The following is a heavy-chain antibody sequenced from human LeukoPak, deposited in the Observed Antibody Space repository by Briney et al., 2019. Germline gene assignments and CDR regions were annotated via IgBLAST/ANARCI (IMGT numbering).Heavy chain of an antibody. CDR2: ISGSGGST. Sequence: GRSLRFSCAASGSTFSSYAMSWVRQAPGKGLEWVSAISGSGGSTYYADSVKGRFTISRDNSKNTLYLQLNSLRAEDTAVYYCAKGSLRGQLWFGYDYWGQGTLVTVSS. CDR1: GSTFSSYA. V-gene: IGHV3-23*01. J-gene: IGHJ4*02. D-gene: IGHD5-18*01. CDR3: AKGSLRGQLWFGYDY.